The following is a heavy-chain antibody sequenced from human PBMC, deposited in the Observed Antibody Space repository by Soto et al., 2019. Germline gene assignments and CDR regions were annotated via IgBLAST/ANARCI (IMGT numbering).Heavy chain of an antibody. V-gene: IGHV1-3*01. CDR3: ARGKGMEENYYYYGLDI. CDR1: GYSFSTYA. D-gene: IGHD1-1*01. Sequence: ASVKVSCKASGYSFSTYAMHWVRQAPGQSLEWMGWINGGTGQTKFSQRFQDRITITRDTSASTAYMELSSLRSEDTAVYYCARGKGMEENYYYYGLDIWGQGTTVTV. J-gene: IGHJ6*02. CDR2: INGGTGQT.